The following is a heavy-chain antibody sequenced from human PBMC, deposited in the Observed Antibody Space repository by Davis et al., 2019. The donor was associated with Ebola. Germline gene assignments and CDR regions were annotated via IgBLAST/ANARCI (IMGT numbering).Heavy chain of an antibody. J-gene: IGHJ6*02. CDR2: INSDGSST. CDR1: GFTFSSYW. Sequence: HTGGSLRLSCAASGFTFSSYWMHWVRQAPEKGLVWVSRINSDGSSTSYADSVKGRFTISRDNAKNTLYLQMNSLRAEDTAVYYCARTLPYYYGMDVWGQGTTVTVSS. CDR3: ARTLPYYYGMDV. V-gene: IGHV3-74*01.